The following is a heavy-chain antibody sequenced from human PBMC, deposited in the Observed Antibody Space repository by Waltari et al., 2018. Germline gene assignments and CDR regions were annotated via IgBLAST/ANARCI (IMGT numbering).Heavy chain of an antibody. V-gene: IGHV3-21*01. CDR3: ARATYTSSTTVHHYDL. Sequence: EVQLVESGGGLVKPGGSLILSCAASGFHFTGYSMPWIRLAPGKGLEWVSSISYTGRPTFSAASVRGRFAISRDNAQNSLYLQMNSLSAEDTAMYFCARATYTSSTTVHHYDLWGQGTLVTVSS. D-gene: IGHD6-13*01. CDR1: GFHFTGYS. J-gene: IGHJ5*02. CDR2: ISYTGRPT.